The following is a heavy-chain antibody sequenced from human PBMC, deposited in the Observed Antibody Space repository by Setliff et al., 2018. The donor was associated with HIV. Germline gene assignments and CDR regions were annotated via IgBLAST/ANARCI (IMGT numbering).Heavy chain of an antibody. D-gene: IGHD3-16*02. J-gene: IGHJ4*02. CDR3: ARDGAFVWGTYRYQGFDH. CDR1: GYIFSNFA. Sequence: ASVKVSCKASGYIFSNFAMHWVRQVPGPRLEWMGWINAGDGNTKYSQNIQGRVSITRDTSATTVYMELSRLRSEDTAVYYCARDGAFVWGTYRYQGFDHWGQGTLVIVS. CDR2: INAGDGNT. V-gene: IGHV1-3*01.